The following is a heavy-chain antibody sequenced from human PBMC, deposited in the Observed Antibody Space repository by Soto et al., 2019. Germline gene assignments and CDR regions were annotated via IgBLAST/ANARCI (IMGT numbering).Heavy chain of an antibody. CDR2: IWYDGSKK. Sequence: QVQLVESGGGVVQPGTSLRLSCAASGFTFSTYGMHWVRQAPGKGLEWVAVIWYDGSKKYYADSVKGRFTISRDNSKNTLYLQRNSLRDEDTAVYYCAAVPSSMAAHWGQGTLVTVSS. D-gene: IGHD6-6*01. CDR1: GFTFSTYG. CDR3: AAVPSSMAAH. V-gene: IGHV3-33*01. J-gene: IGHJ4*02.